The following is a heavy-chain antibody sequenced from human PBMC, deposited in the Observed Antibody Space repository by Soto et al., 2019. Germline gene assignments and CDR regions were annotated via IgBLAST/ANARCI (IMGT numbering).Heavy chain of an antibody. V-gene: IGHV3-74*01. J-gene: IGHJ3*02. CDR2: INSDGSST. CDR3: AREEGSDDALDI. Sequence: PGGSLRLSCAASGFTFSSYWMHWVRQAPGKGLVWVSRINSDGSSTSYADSVKGRFTISRDNAKNTLYLQMNSLRAEDTAVYYCAREEGSDDALDICGQGTMVTFS. CDR1: GFTFSSYW.